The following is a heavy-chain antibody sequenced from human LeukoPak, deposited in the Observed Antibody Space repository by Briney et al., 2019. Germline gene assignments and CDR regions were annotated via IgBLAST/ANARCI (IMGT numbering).Heavy chain of an antibody. J-gene: IGHJ4*02. CDR2: INTDGSIT. CDR3: AKDHYWGIDY. Sequence: GGSLRLSCAASGFTFSDYWILWVRQAPGKGLVWVSRINTDGSITNYADSVKGRFTISRDIAKNTLYLQMNSLRAEDTGVYYCAKDHYWGIDYWGRGTLVTVSS. V-gene: IGHV3-74*01. D-gene: IGHD3-16*01. CDR1: GFTFSDYW.